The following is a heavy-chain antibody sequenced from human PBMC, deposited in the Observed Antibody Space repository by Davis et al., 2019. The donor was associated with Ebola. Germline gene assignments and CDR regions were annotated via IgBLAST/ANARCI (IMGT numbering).Heavy chain of an antibody. D-gene: IGHD6-19*01. Sequence: PGGSLRLSCAASGFTFSSYAMHWVRQAPGKGLEWVAVISYDGSNKYYADSVKGRFTISRDNSKNTLYLQMSSLRAEDTAVYYCVLTVAGTGYFDYWGQGTLVTVSS. CDR1: GFTFSSYA. CDR3: VLTVAGTGYFDY. J-gene: IGHJ4*02. CDR2: ISYDGSNK. V-gene: IGHV3-30*14.